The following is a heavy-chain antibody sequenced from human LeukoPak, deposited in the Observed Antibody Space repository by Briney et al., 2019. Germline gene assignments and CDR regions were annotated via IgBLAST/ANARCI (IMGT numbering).Heavy chain of an antibody. CDR1: AFTFSTYW. CDR2: INPDGSTT. CDR3: VRDSRVVVAGSALDY. J-gene: IGHJ4*02. Sequence: GGSLRLSCAASAFTFSTYWMHWVRQAPGRGLVWVSRINPDGSTTTYADSVKGRFTVSRDNAKNTLYLQLNSLRAEDTAVYYCVRDSRVVVAGSALDYWGQGTLVTVSS. V-gene: IGHV3-74*01. D-gene: IGHD6-19*01.